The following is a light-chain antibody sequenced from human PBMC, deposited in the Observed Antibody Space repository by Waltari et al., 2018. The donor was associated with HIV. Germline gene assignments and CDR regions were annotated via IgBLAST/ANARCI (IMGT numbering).Light chain of an antibody. CDR2: EVY. Sequence: QSALTQPPTASGSPGQSVTISCSGTSNDVGPYHYVSWSQQHPDKAPRLIIYEVYKRPSGVPDRFSGSKSGNTASLTVSGLQAEDEADYYCTSYAGSDNLMLFGGGTKVTVL. V-gene: IGLV2-8*01. J-gene: IGLJ2*01. CDR1: SNDVGPYHY. CDR3: TSYAGSDNLML.